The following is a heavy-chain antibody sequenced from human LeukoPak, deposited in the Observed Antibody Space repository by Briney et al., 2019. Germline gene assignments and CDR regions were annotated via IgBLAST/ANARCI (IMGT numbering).Heavy chain of an antibody. J-gene: IGHJ4*02. CDR2: ISGSGGST. CDR1: GFTFSSYA. D-gene: IGHD3-9*01. Sequence: GGSLRLSCAASGFTFSSYAMSWVRQAPGKGMEWVSAISGSGGSTYYVDSVKGRFTISRDNSKNTLYLQMNSLRAEDTAVYCCAKGPLRYFDWFLPPSPYYFDYWGQGTLVTVSS. CDR3: AKGPLRYFDWFLPPSPYYFDY. V-gene: IGHV3-23*01.